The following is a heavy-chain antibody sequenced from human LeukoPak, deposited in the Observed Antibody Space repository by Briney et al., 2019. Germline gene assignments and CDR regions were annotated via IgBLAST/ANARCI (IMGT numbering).Heavy chain of an antibody. CDR2: IIPIFGTA. D-gene: IGHD2-21*02. V-gene: IGHV1-69*05. Sequence: SVTVSCKASGGTFSSYAISWVRQAPGQGLEWMGGIIPIFGTANYAQKFQGRVTITTDESTSTAYMELSSLRSEDTAVYYCAREANCGGDCQAGFDPWGQGTLVTVSS. CDR3: AREANCGGDCQAGFDP. CDR1: GGTFSSYA. J-gene: IGHJ5*02.